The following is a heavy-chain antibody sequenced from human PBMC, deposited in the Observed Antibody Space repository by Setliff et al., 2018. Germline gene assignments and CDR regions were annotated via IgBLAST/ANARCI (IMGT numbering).Heavy chain of an antibody. Sequence: ASVKVSCKASGYTFTSYGFSWVRQAPGQGLEWMGWISVYNGNTGYAQKFQGRVTMTRNTSISTAYMELSSLRSEDTAVYYCARARGLRDTAMVGFDYWGQGTLVTVSS. D-gene: IGHD5-18*01. V-gene: IGHV1-8*01. CDR1: GYTFTSYG. J-gene: IGHJ4*02. CDR2: ISVYNGNT. CDR3: ARARGLRDTAMVGFDY.